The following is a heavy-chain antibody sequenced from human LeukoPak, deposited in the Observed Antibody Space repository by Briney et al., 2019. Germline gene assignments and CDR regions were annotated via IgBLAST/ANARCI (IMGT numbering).Heavy chain of an antibody. D-gene: IGHD1-7*01. CDR2: MNPNSGNT. J-gene: IGHJ5*02. CDR3: ARRRNYVGGVDP. V-gene: IGHV1-8*01. CDR1: GYTFTSYD. Sequence: ASVTVSCKASGYTFTSYDINWERQATGQGLEWMGWMNPNSGNTGYAQKFQGRVTMTRNTSISTAYMELSSLRSEDTAVYYCARRRNYVGGVDPWGQGTLVTVSS.